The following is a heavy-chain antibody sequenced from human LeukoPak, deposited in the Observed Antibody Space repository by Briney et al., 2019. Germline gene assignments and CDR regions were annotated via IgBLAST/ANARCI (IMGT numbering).Heavy chain of an antibody. V-gene: IGHV3-30*02. CDR3: AKGGGYEAQYYYYYLDV. Sequence: GGSLRLSCAASGFTFSSYGMYWVRQAPGKGLEWVAFIRYDGSNKYYADSVKGRFTVSRDNSKNTLYLQMKSLRAEDTAVYYCAKGGGYEAQYYYYYLDVWGKGTTVTVSS. D-gene: IGHD5-12*01. CDR1: GFTFSSYG. J-gene: IGHJ6*03. CDR2: IRYDGSNK.